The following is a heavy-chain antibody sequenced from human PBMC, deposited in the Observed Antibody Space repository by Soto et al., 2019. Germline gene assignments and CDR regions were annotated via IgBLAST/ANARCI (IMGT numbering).Heavy chain of an antibody. Sequence: GGSLRLSCAASGFTFSNSWMHWVRQAPGKGLVWLSHINADGSSIRYADSVRGRLTISRDNAKNTLFLQISSLTAEDTVVYFCARDRLNNAYNTFFDYWGQGTLVTVSS. D-gene: IGHD1-1*01. CDR1: GFTFSNSW. J-gene: IGHJ4*02. CDR3: ARDRLNNAYNTFFDY. CDR2: INADGSSI. V-gene: IGHV3-74*01.